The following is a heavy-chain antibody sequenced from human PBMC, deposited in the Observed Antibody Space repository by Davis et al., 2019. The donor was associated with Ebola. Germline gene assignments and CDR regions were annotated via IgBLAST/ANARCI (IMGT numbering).Heavy chain of an antibody. CDR1: GFTFDDYA. Sequence: SLKISCAASGFTFDDYAMHWVRQAPGKGLEWVSGISWNSGSIGYADSVKGRFTISRDNAKNSLYLQMNSLRAEDTALYYCAKDISHYYDSSGSNQYGMDVWGQGTTVTVSS. D-gene: IGHD3-22*01. CDR2: ISWNSGSI. V-gene: IGHV3-9*01. J-gene: IGHJ6*02. CDR3: AKDISHYYDSSGSNQYGMDV.